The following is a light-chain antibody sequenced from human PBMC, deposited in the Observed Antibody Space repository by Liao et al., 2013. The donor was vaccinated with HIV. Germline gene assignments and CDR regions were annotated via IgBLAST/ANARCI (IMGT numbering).Light chain of an antibody. V-gene: IGLV3-1*01. CDR3: QAWDSSVVV. J-gene: IGLJ2*01. Sequence: SYELTQPPSVSVSPGQTASITCSGDKLGDKYAYWYQQKPGQSPVLVIYQNGKRPSGIPERFSGSNSGNTATLTISGTQAMDEADYYCQAWDSSVVVFGGGYQADRP. CDR1: KLGDKY. CDR2: QNG.